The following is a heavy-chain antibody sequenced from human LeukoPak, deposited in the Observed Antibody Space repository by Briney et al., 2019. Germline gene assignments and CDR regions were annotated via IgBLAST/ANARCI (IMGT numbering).Heavy chain of an antibody. CDR1: GYSFTSYW. Sequence: GESLKISCQASGYSFTSYWIGWVRQMPGKGLEWMGIIYPGDSDTRYSPSFQGQVTIPADKSISTAYLQWSSLKASDTAMYYCARSPTVTDYYHYGMDVWGQGTTVTVSS. CDR2: IYPGDSDT. CDR3: ARSPTVTDYYHYGMDV. V-gene: IGHV5-51*01. J-gene: IGHJ6*02. D-gene: IGHD4-4*01.